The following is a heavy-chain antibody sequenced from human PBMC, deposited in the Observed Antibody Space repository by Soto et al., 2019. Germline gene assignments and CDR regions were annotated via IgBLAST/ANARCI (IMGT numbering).Heavy chain of an antibody. CDR1: GFTFSSYA. D-gene: IGHD3-22*01. V-gene: IGHV3-23*01. CDR2: ISDSGTGT. Sequence: EVQILESGGGLVQPGGSLRLSCAASGFTFSSYAMYWVRQAPGKGLAWVSGISDSGTGTYYADSVKGRFTISRDNSKNTVYLQMKSLRAEDTAVYYGAKDHTVVIRDAFDIWGQGTMVNVSS. CDR3: AKDHTVVIRDAFDI. J-gene: IGHJ3*02.